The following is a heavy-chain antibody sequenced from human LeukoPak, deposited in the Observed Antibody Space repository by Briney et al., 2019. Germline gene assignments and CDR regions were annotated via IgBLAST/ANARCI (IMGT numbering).Heavy chain of an antibody. CDR2: IYPDGNT. Sequence: GGSLRLSCAASGFTFSSYAMSWVRRAPGKGLEWVSMIYPDGNTFYTNSVKGRFTISRDNSKNTLDLQMSSLRAEDTAVYYCARRGHGYGSPFDYWGQGTLVTVSS. CDR3: ARRGHGYGSPFDY. V-gene: IGHV3-66*04. D-gene: IGHD5-18*01. J-gene: IGHJ4*02. CDR1: GFTFSSYA.